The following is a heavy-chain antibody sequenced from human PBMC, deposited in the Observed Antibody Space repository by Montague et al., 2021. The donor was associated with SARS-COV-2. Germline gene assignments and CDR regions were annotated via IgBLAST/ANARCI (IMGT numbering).Heavy chain of an antibody. J-gene: IGHJ3*02. CDR3: VRDPGMNGLDI. V-gene: IGHV3-30*04. CDR2: VSTDVNEK. Sequence: RRLSCAASGFSFSSFSMHCVRQAPGKGLESLAVVSTDVNEKYYSGSVRGRFTISRDNSKNTVSLQVNSLRVEDTAVYYCVRDPGMNGLDIWGQGTRVTVSS. CDR1: GFSFSSFS. D-gene: IGHD2-8*01.